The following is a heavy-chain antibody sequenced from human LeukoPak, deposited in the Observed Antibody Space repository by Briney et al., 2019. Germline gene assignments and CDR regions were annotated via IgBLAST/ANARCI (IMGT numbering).Heavy chain of an antibody. CDR1: GGSISSSSYY. CDR3: ARQVVVAALFDY. V-gene: IGHV4-39*01. CDR2: IYYSGST. D-gene: IGHD2-15*01. J-gene: IGHJ4*02. Sequence: SETLSLTCTVSGGSISSSSYYWGWIRQPPGKGLEWIGSIYYSGSTYYNPSLKSRVTISVDTSKNQFSLKLSSVTAADMAVYYCARQVVVAALFDYWGQGTLVTVSS.